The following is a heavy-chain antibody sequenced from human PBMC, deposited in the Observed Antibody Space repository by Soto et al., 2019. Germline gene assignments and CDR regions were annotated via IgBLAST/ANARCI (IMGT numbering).Heavy chain of an antibody. CDR3: ARGVGVTWHYYGMDV. J-gene: IGHJ6*02. V-gene: IGHV4-34*01. CDR2: INHSGST. CDR1: GGASSAYC. D-gene: IGHD3-10*01. Sequence: PSETRSLTCALYGGASSAYCSSRIRHPPGKGLEWMGEINHSGSTNYNPSIKSRVNISVDTSKNQFSLKLSSVTAADTAVYYCARGVGVTWHYYGMDVWGQGTTVTVSS.